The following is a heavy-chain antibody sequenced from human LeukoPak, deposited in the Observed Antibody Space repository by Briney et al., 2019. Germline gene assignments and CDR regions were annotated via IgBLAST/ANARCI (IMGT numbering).Heavy chain of an antibody. D-gene: IGHD3-10*01. CDR2: ISAYNGNT. CDR1: GYTFTSYG. J-gene: IGHJ4*02. V-gene: IGHV1-18*01. Sequence: ASVKVSCKASGYTFTSYGISWVRQAPGQGLEWMGWISAYNGNTNYAQKLQGRVTMTTDTSTSTAYMELSSLRSEDTAVYYCARVTMVRGFDYWGQGTLVTVSS. CDR3: ARVTMVRGFDY.